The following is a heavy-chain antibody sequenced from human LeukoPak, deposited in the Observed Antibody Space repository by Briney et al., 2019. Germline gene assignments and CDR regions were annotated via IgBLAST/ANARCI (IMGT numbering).Heavy chain of an antibody. V-gene: IGHV4-59*12. D-gene: IGHD3-10*01. J-gene: IGHJ4*02. CDR2: IYYSGST. CDR1: GGSISSYY. CDR3: ARDRGYYFDY. Sequence: SETLSLTCTVSGGSISSYYWSWIRQPPGKGLEWIGSIYYSGSTYYNPSLKSRGTISVDTSKNQFSLKLSSVAAADTAVYYCARDRGYYFDYWDQGTLVTVST.